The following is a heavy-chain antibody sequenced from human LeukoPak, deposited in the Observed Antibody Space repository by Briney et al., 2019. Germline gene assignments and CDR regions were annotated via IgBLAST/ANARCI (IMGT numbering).Heavy chain of an antibody. V-gene: IGHV1-18*01. CDR1: GYTFTSYG. D-gene: IGHD3-22*01. CDR3: ARAIYDSSGYYYFDY. Sequence: ASVKVSCKASGYTFTSYGISWVRQAPGQGLEWMGWISAYNGNTNYAQKLQGRVTMTRNTSISTAYMELSSLRSEDTAVYYCARAIYDSSGYYYFDYWGQGTLVTVSS. J-gene: IGHJ4*02. CDR2: ISAYNGNT.